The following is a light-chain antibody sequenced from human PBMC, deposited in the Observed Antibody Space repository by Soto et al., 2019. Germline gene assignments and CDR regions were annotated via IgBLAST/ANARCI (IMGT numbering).Light chain of an antibody. V-gene: IGLV1-40*01. CDR2: GNS. Sequence: QSVLTQPPSVSGAPGQRGTISCPGSSSNIGAGYDVHWYQQLPGTAPKLLIYGNSNRPSGVPDRFSGSKSGTSASLAITGLQAEDEADYYCQSYDSRLSGNVFGTGTKLTVL. CDR1: SSNIGAGYD. CDR3: QSYDSRLSGNV. J-gene: IGLJ1*01.